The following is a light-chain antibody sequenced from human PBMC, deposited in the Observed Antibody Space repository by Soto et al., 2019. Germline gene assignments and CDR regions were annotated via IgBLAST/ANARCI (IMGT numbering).Light chain of an antibody. J-gene: IGKJ1*01. CDR3: QQYGSSPKK. CDR2: GAS. V-gene: IGKV3-20*01. Sequence: EIVLTQSPGTLSLSPGERATLSCRASQSVSSSYLAWYQQKPGQAPRLLIYGASSRATGIPDRFSGSGSGTDFTLTISRLEPEGFAVYYCQQYGSSPKKFGQGTKVEIK. CDR1: QSVSSSY.